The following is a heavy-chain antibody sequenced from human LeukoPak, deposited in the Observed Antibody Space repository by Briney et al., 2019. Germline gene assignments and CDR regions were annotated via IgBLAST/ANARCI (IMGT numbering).Heavy chain of an antibody. V-gene: IGHV4-34*01. D-gene: IGHD5-18*01. CDR2: IYYSGSA. Sequence: SETLSLTCAVYGGSFSGYYWSWIRQPPGKGLECIGSIYYSGSAYYNPSLKSRVTISVDTSKNQFSLRLTSVTAADTAVYYCASLPWIQLWNHYWGQGTLVTVSS. J-gene: IGHJ4*02. CDR3: ASLPWIQLWNHY. CDR1: GGSFSGYY.